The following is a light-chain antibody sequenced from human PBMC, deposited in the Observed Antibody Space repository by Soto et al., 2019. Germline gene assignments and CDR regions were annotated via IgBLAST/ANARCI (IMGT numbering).Light chain of an antibody. J-gene: IGKJ4*01. CDR3: QQRSNLPLT. V-gene: IGKV3-11*01. CDR1: QSVSSY. Sequence: EIVLTQSLAAPSLNPGERATLSCRASQSVSSYLAWYQQKPGQAPRLLIYDASNRATGIPARFSGSGSGTDFTLTISSLEPEDFAVYYCQQRSNLPLTFGGGTKVDIK. CDR2: DAS.